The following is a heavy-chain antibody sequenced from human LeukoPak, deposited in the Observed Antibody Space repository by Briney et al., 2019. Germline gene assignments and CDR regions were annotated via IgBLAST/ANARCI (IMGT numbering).Heavy chain of an antibody. CDR2: ISWNSGSI. J-gene: IGHJ3*02. V-gene: IGHV3-9*01. CDR3: AKDMVGGPYCSGGSCYGYSDAFDI. D-gene: IGHD2-15*01. Sequence: PGRSLRLSCAASGFTFDDYAMHSVRQAPGKGLEWVSGISWNSGSIGYADSVKGRFTISRDNAKNSLVLQMNSLRAEDTALYYCAKDMVGGPYCSGGSCYGYSDAFDIWGQGTMVTVSS. CDR1: GFTFDDYA.